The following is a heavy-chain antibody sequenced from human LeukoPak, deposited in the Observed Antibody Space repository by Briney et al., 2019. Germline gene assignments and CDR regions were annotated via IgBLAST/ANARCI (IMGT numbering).Heavy chain of an antibody. CDR3: ARDGSGSGWRFDY. Sequence: GGSLRLSCAASGFTFSSYGMHWVRQAPGKGLEWVAVIWYDGGNKYYADSVKGRFTISRDNSKNTLYLQMNSLRAEDTAVYYCARDGSGSGWRFDYWGQGTLVTVSS. CDR2: IWYDGGNK. J-gene: IGHJ4*02. CDR1: GFTFSSYG. V-gene: IGHV3-33*01. D-gene: IGHD6-19*01.